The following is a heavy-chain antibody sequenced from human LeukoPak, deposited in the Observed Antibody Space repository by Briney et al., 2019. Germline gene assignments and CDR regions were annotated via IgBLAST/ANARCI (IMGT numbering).Heavy chain of an antibody. Sequence: GGSLRLSCAASGFSFSSYNMNWVRQAPGKGLEWVAVISFDGINKYYADSVKGRFTISRDNAKNSLYLQMNSLRAEDTAVYYCAELGITMIGGVWGKGTTVTVSS. CDR1: GFSFSSYN. V-gene: IGHV3-30*18. CDR2: ISFDGINK. CDR3: AELGITMIGGV. D-gene: IGHD3-10*02. J-gene: IGHJ6*04.